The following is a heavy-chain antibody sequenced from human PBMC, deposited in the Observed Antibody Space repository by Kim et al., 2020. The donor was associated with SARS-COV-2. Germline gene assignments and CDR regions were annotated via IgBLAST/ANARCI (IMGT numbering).Heavy chain of an antibody. CDR2: ISYDGSNK. J-gene: IGHJ3*02. V-gene: IGHV3-30*18. Sequence: GGSLRLSCAASGFTFSSYGMHWVRQAPGKGLEWVAVISYDGSNKYYADSVKGRFTISRDNSKNTLYLQMNSLRAEDTAVYYCAKAVVRGSFGAFDIWGQGTMVTVSS. CDR1: GFTFSSYG. D-gene: IGHD3-10*01. CDR3: AKAVVRGSFGAFDI.